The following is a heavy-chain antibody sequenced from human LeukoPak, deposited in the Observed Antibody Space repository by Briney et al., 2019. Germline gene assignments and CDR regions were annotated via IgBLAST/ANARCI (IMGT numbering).Heavy chain of an antibody. CDR1: GGSISSYY. V-gene: IGHV4-59*08. J-gene: IGHJ5*02. Sequence: SETLSLTCTVSGGSISSYYWSWIRQPPGKGLEWIGYIYYSGTTHSNPSLKSRVTISVDTPKNQFSLKLTPLTPADTAVYYCARNRGGSSWSNWFDPWGQGTLVTVSS. CDR2: IYYSGTT. CDR3: ARNRGGSSWSNWFDP. D-gene: IGHD6-13*01.